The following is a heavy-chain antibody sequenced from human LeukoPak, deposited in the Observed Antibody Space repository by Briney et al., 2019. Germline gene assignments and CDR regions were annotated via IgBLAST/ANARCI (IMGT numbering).Heavy chain of an antibody. D-gene: IGHD5-18*01. Sequence: GGSLRLSCAASGFTLSTYSINWVRQAPGKGLEWVSSISSSSSYIYYADSLKGRFTISRDNAKNSLYLQMNSLRAEDTAVYYCTRGVDAAMILWSAFDIWGQGTMVTISS. CDR3: TRGVDAAMILWSAFDI. V-gene: IGHV3-21*01. CDR1: GFTLSTYS. J-gene: IGHJ3*02. CDR2: ISSSSSYI.